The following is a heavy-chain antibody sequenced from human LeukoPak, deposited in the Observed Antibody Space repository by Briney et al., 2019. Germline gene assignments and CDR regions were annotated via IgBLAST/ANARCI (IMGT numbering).Heavy chain of an antibody. CDR1: GFTFSSYE. CDR3: AVAAETTFDY. J-gene: IGHJ4*02. Sequence: GGSLRLSCAASGFTFSSYEMNWVRQAPGKGLERVSYISSSGSTIYYADSVKGRFTISRDNAKNSLYLQMNSLRAEDTAVYYCAVAAETTFDYWGQGTLVTVSS. D-gene: IGHD6-13*01. V-gene: IGHV3-48*03. CDR2: ISSSGSTI.